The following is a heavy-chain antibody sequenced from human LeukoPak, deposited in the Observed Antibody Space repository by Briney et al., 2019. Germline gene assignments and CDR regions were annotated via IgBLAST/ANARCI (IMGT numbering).Heavy chain of an antibody. Sequence: GGSLRLSCTASGFTFSSYAMNWVRQAPGKGLEWVSGIGAGGTFTYYADSVKGRFTIFSDNSRNTLYLQMNSLRADDTAVYFCAKDLDSPTYGYYIDYWGQGTLVTVSS. J-gene: IGHJ4*02. CDR3: AKDLDSPTYGYYIDY. CDR1: GFTFSSYA. V-gene: IGHV3-23*01. CDR2: IGAGGTFT. D-gene: IGHD4-17*01.